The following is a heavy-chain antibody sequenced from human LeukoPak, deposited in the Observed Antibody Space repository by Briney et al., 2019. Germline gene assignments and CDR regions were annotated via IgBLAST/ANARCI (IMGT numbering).Heavy chain of an antibody. CDR1: GITFSTYA. D-gene: IGHD5-18*01. CDR2: ISVSAGYT. V-gene: IGHV3-23*01. J-gene: IGHJ4*02. CDR3: AKGPTRYSAMVNFYFDY. Sequence: PGGSLRLSCAASGITFSTYAMSWVRHAPGKGLEWVSGISVSAGYTGSGDSVKGRFTIYRDNAKNTLFLQMDSLIAEDTAVYYCAKGPTRYSAMVNFYFDYWGQGTLVTVSS.